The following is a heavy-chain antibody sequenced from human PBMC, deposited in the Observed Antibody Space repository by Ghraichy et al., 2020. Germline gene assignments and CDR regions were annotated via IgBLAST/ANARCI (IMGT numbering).Heavy chain of an antibody. Sequence: GGSLRLSCAASGFTFSSYWMSWVRQAPGKGLEWVANIKQDGSEKYYVDSVKGRFTISRDNAKNSLYLQMNSLRAEDTAVYYCARVMYDSSRYYYYYGMDVWGQGTTVTVSS. J-gene: IGHJ6*02. D-gene: IGHD3-22*01. CDR3: ARVMYDSSRYYYYYGMDV. CDR2: IKQDGSEK. CDR1: GFTFSSYW. V-gene: IGHV3-7*01.